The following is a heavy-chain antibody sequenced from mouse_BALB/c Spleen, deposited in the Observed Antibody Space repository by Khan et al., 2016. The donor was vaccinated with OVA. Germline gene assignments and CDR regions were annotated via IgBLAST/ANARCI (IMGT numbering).Heavy chain of an antibody. Sequence: EVQLQESGPELMKPGASVKISCKASGYSFTSYYIHWMIESHGTSLEWIGYIDPFSGATTYNQKFKGKATLTVDKSSNTAYIHLRNLTSEDSVVYYCTRHGYVAWFTYWGQGTLVTVSA. D-gene: IGHD2-2*01. CDR2: IDPFSGAT. V-gene: IGHV1-31*01. CDR3: TRHGYVAWFTY. CDR1: GYSFTSYY. J-gene: IGHJ3*01.